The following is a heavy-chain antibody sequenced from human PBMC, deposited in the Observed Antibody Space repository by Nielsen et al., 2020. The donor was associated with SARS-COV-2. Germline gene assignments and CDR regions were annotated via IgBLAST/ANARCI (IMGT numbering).Heavy chain of an antibody. J-gene: IGHJ4*02. V-gene: IGHV1-24*01. CDR1: GYTLSELS. CDR3: ATSLVAAIFGVLDY. Sequence: ASVKVSCKVSGYTLSELSIHWVRQAPGKGLEWMGAFDPGDAETVYAQKFQGRITMTEDTSADTAYMDLSSLRTEDTAVYYCATSLVAAIFGVLDYWGPGTLVTVSS. CDR2: FDPGDAET. D-gene: IGHD3-3*01.